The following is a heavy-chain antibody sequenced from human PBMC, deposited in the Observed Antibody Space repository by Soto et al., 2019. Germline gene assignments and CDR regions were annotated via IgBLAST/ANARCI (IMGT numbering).Heavy chain of an antibody. CDR1: GFSFSSYA. CDR2: IRSKAYGGTT. V-gene: IGHV3-49*03. CDR3: AKIVVVAAPYYYYYGMDV. Sequence: GGSLRLSCAASGFSFSSYAMSWFRQAPGKGLEWVGFIRSKAYGGTTEYAASVKGRFTISRDDSKSIAYLQMNSLRAEDTAVYYCAKIVVVAAPYYYYYGMDVWGQGTTVTVSS. D-gene: IGHD2-15*01. J-gene: IGHJ6*02.